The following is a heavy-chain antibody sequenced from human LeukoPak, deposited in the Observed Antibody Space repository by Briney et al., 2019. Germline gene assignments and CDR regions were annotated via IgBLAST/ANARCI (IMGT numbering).Heavy chain of an antibody. D-gene: IGHD3-22*01. CDR2: ISSSSSYI. Sequence: GGSLRLSCAASGFTFSSYSMNWVRQAPGNGLEWVSSISSSSSYIYYGDSVKGRFTISRDNAKNSLYLQMNSFRAEGTAVYYCARDRGYYDSSGYLTWGQGTLVTVSS. CDR1: GFTFSSYS. J-gene: IGHJ5*02. CDR3: ARDRGYYDSSGYLT. V-gene: IGHV3-21*01.